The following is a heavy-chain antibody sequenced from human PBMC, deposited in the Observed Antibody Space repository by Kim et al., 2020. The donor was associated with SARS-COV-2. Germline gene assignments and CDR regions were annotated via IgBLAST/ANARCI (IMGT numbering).Heavy chain of an antibody. CDR2: LYYRGSS. D-gene: IGHD3-16*01. Sequence: SETLSLTCSVSGDSIRNKSYFWGWMRQAPGKGLEWIVTLYYRGSSYYTTSPSLKSRVTMSLDTSKNQLLLKVISVTAADTAIYYCAGGNRAAPLAPGAFGVWGQGTMVTASS. J-gene: IGHJ3*01. CDR3: AGGNRAAPLAPGAFGV. V-gene: IGHV4-39*01. CDR1: GDSIRNKSYF.